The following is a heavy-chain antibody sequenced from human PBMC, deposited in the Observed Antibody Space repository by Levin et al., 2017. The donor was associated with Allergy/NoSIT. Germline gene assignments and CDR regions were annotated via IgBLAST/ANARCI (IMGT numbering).Heavy chain of an antibody. CDR1: GFTFGDYS. Sequence: PGGSLRLSCKTSGFTFGDYSLYWFRQAPGKGLEWVGFIRSKAFHETTQYAASVKGRITISRDDSNSIAYLQMNSLKTEDTAVYYCTRDRGIWGNYRPFDYWGQGTPVTVSS. CDR3: TRDRGIWGNYRPFDY. D-gene: IGHD3-16*02. CDR2: IRSKAFHETT. J-gene: IGHJ4*02. V-gene: IGHV3-49*03.